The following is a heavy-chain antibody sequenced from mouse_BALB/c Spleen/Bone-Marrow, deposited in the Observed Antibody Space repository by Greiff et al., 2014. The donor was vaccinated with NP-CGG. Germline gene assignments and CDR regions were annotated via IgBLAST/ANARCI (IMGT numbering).Heavy chain of an antibody. V-gene: IGHV14-3*02. CDR1: GFNIKDTY. CDR2: IDPANGNT. CDR3: ASYVYGYYFDY. J-gene: IGHJ2*01. Sequence: VQLQQSGAELAKPGASVKLSCTAFGFNIKDTYMHWVKQRPEQGLEWIGRIDPANGNTKYDPKFQGKATITADTSSSTAFLQLSSLTSEDTAVYYCASYVYGYYFDYWGQGTTLTASS. D-gene: IGHD2-2*01.